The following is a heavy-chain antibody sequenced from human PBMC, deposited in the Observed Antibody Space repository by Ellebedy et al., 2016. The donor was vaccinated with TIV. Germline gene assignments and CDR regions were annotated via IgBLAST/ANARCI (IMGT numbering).Heavy chain of an antibody. Sequence: GESLKISCAASGFTFSFYAMHWVRQAPGKGLEYVSAISSNGGSTYYANSVKGRFTISRENSKNTLYLQMGSLRAEDMAVYYCARDDGSGSYYGYYGMDVWGQGTTVTVSS. D-gene: IGHD3-10*01. J-gene: IGHJ6*02. CDR1: GFTFSFYA. CDR2: ISSNGGST. V-gene: IGHV3-64*01. CDR3: ARDDGSGSYYGYYGMDV.